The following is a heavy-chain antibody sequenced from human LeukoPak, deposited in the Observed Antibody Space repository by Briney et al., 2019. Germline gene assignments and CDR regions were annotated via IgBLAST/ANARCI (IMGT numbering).Heavy chain of an antibody. CDR1: GYTFTSYG. CDR2: ISAYNGNT. V-gene: IGHV1-18*01. Sequence: ASVKVSCKASGYTFTSYGVSWVRQAPGQGLEWMGWISAYNGNTNYAQKLQGRVTMTTDTSTSTAYMELRSLRSDDTAVYYCARDLLLEDYYDSSGYYCGYWGQGTLVTVSS. D-gene: IGHD3-22*01. CDR3: ARDLLLEDYYDSSGYYCGY. J-gene: IGHJ4*02.